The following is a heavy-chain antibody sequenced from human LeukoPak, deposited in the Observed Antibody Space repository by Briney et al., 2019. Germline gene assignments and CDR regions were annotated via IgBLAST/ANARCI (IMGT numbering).Heavy chain of an antibody. CDR3: ARSRRKTYYYGSGSGYFDY. D-gene: IGHD3-10*01. CDR1: GFTFSSYW. CDR2: IKQDGSEK. Sequence: GGSLRLSCAASGFTFSSYWMSWVRQAPGKGLEWVANIKQDGSEKYYVDSVKGRFTISRDNAKNSLYQQMNSLRAEDTAVYYCARSRRKTYYYGSGSGYFDYWGQGTLVTVSS. J-gene: IGHJ4*02. V-gene: IGHV3-7*01.